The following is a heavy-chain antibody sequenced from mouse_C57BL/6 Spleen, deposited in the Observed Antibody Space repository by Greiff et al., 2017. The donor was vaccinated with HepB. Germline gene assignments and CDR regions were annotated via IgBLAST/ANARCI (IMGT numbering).Heavy chain of an antibody. V-gene: IGHV1-26*01. CDR1: GYTFTDYY. CDR2: INPNNGGT. J-gene: IGHJ3*01. CDR3: ARDYYGGAY. D-gene: IGHD1-1*01. Sequence: EVQLQQSGPELVKPGASVKISCKASGYTFTDYYMNWVKQSHGKSLEWIGDINPNNGGTSYNQKFKGKATLTVDKPSSTAYMELRSLTSEDSAVYYCARDYYGGAYWGQGTLVTVSA.